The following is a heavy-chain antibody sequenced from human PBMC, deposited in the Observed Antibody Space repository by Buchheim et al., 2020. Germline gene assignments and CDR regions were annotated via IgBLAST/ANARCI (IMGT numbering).Heavy chain of an antibody. CDR2: ISYDGSNK. CDR3: VGDSSGYYYDYFDY. Sequence: VQLVESGGALVQPGRSLRLSCAASGFTFSSYGMHWVRQAPGKGLEWVAVISYDGSNKYYADSVKGRFTISRDNSKNTLYLQMNSLRAEDTAVYYCVGDSSGYYYDYFDYWGQGTL. J-gene: IGHJ4*02. V-gene: IGHV3-30*03. CDR1: GFTFSSYG. D-gene: IGHD3-22*01.